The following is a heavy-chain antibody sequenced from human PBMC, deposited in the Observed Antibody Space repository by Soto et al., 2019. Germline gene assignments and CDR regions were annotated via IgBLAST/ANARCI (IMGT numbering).Heavy chain of an antibody. CDR2: ISAYNGNT. J-gene: IGHJ6*02. Sequence: QVQLVQSGAEVKKPGASVKVSCKASGYTFTSYGISWVRQAPGQGLEWMGWISAYNGNTNYAQKLQGRVTMTTDTSTSTAYMELRSLRSGDTAVYYCAREPRLMVRGVIPTAYYNGMDVWGQGTTVTDSS. D-gene: IGHD3-10*01. CDR1: GYTFTSYG. CDR3: AREPRLMVRGVIPTAYYNGMDV. V-gene: IGHV1-18*01.